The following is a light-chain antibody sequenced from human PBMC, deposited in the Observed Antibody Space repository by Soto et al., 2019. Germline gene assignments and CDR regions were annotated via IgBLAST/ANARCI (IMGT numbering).Light chain of an antibody. CDR1: QSLLYSSNNENY. Sequence: DIVMTQSPDSLAVSLGEKATINCKSSQSLLYSSNNENYLLWYQQKPGQPPKLLIYWASNRVSGVPDRFSGSGSGTYFTLTICNVQAEDVAVYYCQQYYSPPWTFGQGTKVEIK. CDR3: QQYYSPPWT. V-gene: IGKV4-1*01. J-gene: IGKJ1*01. CDR2: WAS.